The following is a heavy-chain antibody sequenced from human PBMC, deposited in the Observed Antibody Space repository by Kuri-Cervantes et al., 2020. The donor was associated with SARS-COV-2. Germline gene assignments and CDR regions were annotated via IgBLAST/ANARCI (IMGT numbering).Heavy chain of an antibody. V-gene: IGHV3-48*01. J-gene: IGHJ4*02. CDR3: ARETPRTEAYHDH. Sequence: GGSLRLSCAASGFFLSAYNMNWVRQAPGRGLEWVSYISASSGRIYYADSVKGRFTISRDNARNSLYLQMNSLRAEDTAVYYCARETPRTEAYHDHWGRGTLVTVSS. D-gene: IGHD2-2*01. CDR1: GFFLSAYN. CDR2: ISASSGRI.